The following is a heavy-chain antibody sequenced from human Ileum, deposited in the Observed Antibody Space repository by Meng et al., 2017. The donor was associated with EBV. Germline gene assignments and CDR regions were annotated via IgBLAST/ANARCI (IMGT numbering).Heavy chain of an antibody. V-gene: IGHV4-4*02. CDR2: MSDSGIT. Sequence: QVELAELGPGLRNPSGPLWLYLAVSGGTISVINWWSWVRQSPEKGLEWIGEMSDSGITHYNPSLKSRVTISADKSNNQFSLKLTSVTSADTAVYFCAKNGEKYFEYWGQGTLVTVSS. CDR1: GGTISVINW. CDR3: AKNGEKYFEY. J-gene: IGHJ4*02.